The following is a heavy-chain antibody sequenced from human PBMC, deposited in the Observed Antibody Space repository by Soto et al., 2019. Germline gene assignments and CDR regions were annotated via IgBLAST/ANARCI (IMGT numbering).Heavy chain of an antibody. V-gene: IGHV3-23*01. Sequence: GGSLRLSCAASGCTFSSCAMGWVRQAPGKGLEWVSDIIDSGASTYYADSVKGRFTISGDNSKSTLYLQMNSLRAEDTALYYCAKGRSYYYYYGVDVWGQGTTVTVSS. CDR1: GCTFSSCA. CDR2: IIDSGAST. J-gene: IGHJ6*02. CDR3: AKGRSYYYYYGVDV.